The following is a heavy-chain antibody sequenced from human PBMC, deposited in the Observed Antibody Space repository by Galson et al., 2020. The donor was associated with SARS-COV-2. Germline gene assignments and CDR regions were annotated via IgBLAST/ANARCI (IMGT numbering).Heavy chain of an antibody. CDR1: GFTFSSYA. D-gene: IGHD1-26*01. J-gene: IGHJ4*02. CDR3: VIPRGSYYDEYYFDY. V-gene: IGHV3-30*04. CDR2: ISYDGSNK. Sequence: GGSLRLSCAASGFTFSSYAMHWVRQAPGKGLEWVAVISYDGSNKYYADSVKGRFTISRDNSKNTLYLQMNSLRAEDTAVYYCVIPRGSYYDEYYFDYWGQGTLVTVSS.